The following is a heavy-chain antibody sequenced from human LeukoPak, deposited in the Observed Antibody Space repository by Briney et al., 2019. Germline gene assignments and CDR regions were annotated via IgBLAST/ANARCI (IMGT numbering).Heavy chain of an antibody. V-gene: IGHV4-39*01. CDR2: IYYSGST. J-gene: IGHJ5*02. D-gene: IGHD1-1*01. Sequence: SETLSLTCTVSGGSISGSGYNCVWIRQPPGKGLEWIGTIYYSGSTYYNPSLKSRVTISVDTSKNQFSLNLGSVTAADTAVYYCARRTATGRFDPWGQGTLVTVSS. CDR3: ARRTATGRFDP. CDR1: GGSISGSGYN.